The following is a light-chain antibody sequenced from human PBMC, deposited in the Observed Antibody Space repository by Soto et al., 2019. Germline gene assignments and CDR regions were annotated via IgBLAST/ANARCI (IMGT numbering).Light chain of an antibody. CDR2: GNS. CDR1: SSNIGADYD. J-gene: IGLJ3*02. Sequence: QSVLTQPPSVSGAPGQRVTISCTGSSSNIGADYDVHWYQQLPGTAPKLLIYGNSHRPSGVPDRFSCSKSGTSASLAITGLQADEEDDYYCQSYDSSLGAVVFGGGTKLTVL. V-gene: IGLV1-40*01. CDR3: QSYDSSLGAVV.